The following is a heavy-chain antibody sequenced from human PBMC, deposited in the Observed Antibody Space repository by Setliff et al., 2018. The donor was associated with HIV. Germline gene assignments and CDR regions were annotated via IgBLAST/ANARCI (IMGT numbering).Heavy chain of an antibody. CDR3: ARLILGELSLFGPYWYFGL. D-gene: IGHD3-16*02. CDR2: VYYTGST. V-gene: IGHV4-39*01. J-gene: IGHJ2*01. CDR1: GGSIDSSDYY. Sequence: SETLSLTCSVSGGSIDSSDYYWGWIRQPPGKGLEWIGTVYYTGSTSYNPSLESRVTISVDTSKNQFSLKLRSVTATDPTVYYCARLILGELSLFGPYWYFGLWGRGTLVTVSS.